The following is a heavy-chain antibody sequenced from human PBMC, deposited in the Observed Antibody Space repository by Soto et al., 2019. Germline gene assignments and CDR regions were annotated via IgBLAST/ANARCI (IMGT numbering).Heavy chain of an antibody. CDR3: AKDGVSRSGYYYAWHWFDP. J-gene: IGHJ5*02. CDR2: ISGSGGST. D-gene: IGHD3-22*01. V-gene: IGHV3-23*01. CDR1: GFTFSSYA. Sequence: LRLSCAASGFTFSSYAMSWVRQAPGKGLEWVSAISGSGGSTYYADSVKGRFTISRDNSKNTLYLQMNSLRAEDTAVYYCAKDGVSRSGYYYAWHWFDPWGQGTLVTVSS.